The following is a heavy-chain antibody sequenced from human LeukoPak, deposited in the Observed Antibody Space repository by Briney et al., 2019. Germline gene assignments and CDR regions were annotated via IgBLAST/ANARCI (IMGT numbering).Heavy chain of an antibody. J-gene: IGHJ5*02. V-gene: IGHV3-48*01. Sequence: GGSLRLSCAASGFTFSAYNMIWVHQAPGKGLEWLSYISGSSSAIYYADSVQGRFTISRDNAKNSLSLQMSSLRVEDTAVYYCVRDRTLGVRDGFILAWGQGTLVTVSS. CDR3: VRDRTLGVRDGFILA. D-gene: IGHD5-24*01. CDR2: ISGSSSAI. CDR1: GFTFSAYN.